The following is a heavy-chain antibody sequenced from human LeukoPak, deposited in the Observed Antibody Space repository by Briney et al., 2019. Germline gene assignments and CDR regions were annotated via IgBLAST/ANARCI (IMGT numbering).Heavy chain of an antibody. CDR2: IHDSGST. J-gene: IGHJ5*02. V-gene: IGHV4-59*08. CDR3: ARRQTKWFGELGIWFDP. Sequence: SETLSLTCTVSSGSLNSYYWSWIRQSPGEGLEWIGYIHDSGSTNYNPSLKSRVTISIDTSKNQFSLKLNSVTAADTAIYYCARRQTKWFGELGIWFDPWGQGTLVTVSS. D-gene: IGHD3-10*01. CDR1: SGSLNSYY.